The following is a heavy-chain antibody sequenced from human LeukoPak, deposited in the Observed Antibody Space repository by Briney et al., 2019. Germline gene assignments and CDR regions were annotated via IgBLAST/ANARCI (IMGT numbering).Heavy chain of an antibody. V-gene: IGHV5-51*01. CDR1: GYSFTSYW. CDR3: ARLHEYCSSTSCGYGMDV. D-gene: IGHD2-2*01. J-gene: IGHJ6*02. Sequence: GESLKISCKWSGYSFTSYWIGWVRQMPRKGLEWMGISYPGDSETRYSPSFQGQVTISADKSISTAYLQWSSLNASDTAMYYCARLHEYCSSTSCGYGMDVWRQGTTVTVSS. CDR2: SYPGDSET.